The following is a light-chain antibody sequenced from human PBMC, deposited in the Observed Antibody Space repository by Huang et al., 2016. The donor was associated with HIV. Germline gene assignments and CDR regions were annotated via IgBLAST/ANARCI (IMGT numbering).Light chain of an antibody. J-gene: IGKJ1*01. V-gene: IGKV2-30*01. CDR3: MQGTHWPGT. Sequence: DVVMTQFPLSLPVTLGQPASIFCTSSQSLVSNDGDIYLNWFQQRPCQSPRRLIYLIAKRDSGVPDRFSGSGAGTLFALRINRVEAEDVAIYYCMQGTHWPGTFGQGTNLEI. CDR1: QSLVSNDGDIY. CDR2: LIA.